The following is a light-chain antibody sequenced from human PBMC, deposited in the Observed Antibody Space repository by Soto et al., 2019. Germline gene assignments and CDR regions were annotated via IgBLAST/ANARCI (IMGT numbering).Light chain of an antibody. J-gene: IGKJ4*01. CDR3: QQYNNWPPLT. V-gene: IGKV3-15*01. CDR1: QSISSN. Sequence: EIVMTQSPATLSVSPGERATLSCWASQSISSNLAWYQQKAGQAPRLLIYGASTRATGIPARFSGSGSGTEFTLTINSLQSEDFAVYFCQQYNNWPPLTFGGGTKVEIK. CDR2: GAS.